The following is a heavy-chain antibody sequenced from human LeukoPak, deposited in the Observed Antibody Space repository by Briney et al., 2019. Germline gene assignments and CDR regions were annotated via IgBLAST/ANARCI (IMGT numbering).Heavy chain of an antibody. Sequence: GASVKVSCKASGYTFTSYDINWVRQATGQGLEWMGWINPNSGGTNYAPEFQGRLTMTRDTSITTAYMELSTLRSDDTAVYYCARLTPYSGSYHFDYWGQGTLVTVSS. V-gene: IGHV1-2*02. CDR2: INPNSGGT. CDR1: GYTFTSYD. J-gene: IGHJ4*02. CDR3: ARLTPYSGSYHFDY. D-gene: IGHD1-26*01.